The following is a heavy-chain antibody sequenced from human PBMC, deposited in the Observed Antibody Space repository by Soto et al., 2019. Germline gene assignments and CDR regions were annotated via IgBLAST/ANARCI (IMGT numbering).Heavy chain of an antibody. CDR1: GGSISSYY. J-gene: IGHJ3*02. V-gene: IGHV4-59*01. CDR2: IYYSGST. D-gene: IGHD3-22*01. Sequence: SETLSLTCTVSGGSISSYYWSWIRQPPGKGLEWIGYIYYSGSTNYNPSLKSRVTISVDTSKNQFSLKLSSVTAADTAVYYCARHQTAYSDSSDTLDAFDSWGQGTMVTVSS. CDR3: ARHQTAYSDSSDTLDAFDS.